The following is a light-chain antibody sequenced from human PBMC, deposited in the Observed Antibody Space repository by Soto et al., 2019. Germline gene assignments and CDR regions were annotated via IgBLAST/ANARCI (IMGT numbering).Light chain of an antibody. J-gene: IGKJ1*01. V-gene: IGKV3-20*01. Sequence: EIVMTQSPATLSVSPGERATLSCRASQSVNIYLAWYQQKPGQAPRLLIYGASRRATGIPDRFSGSGSGTDFTLTISRLEPEDFAVYYCQQYSSSPQTFGQGTKVDIK. CDR3: QQYSSSPQT. CDR2: GAS. CDR1: QSVNIY.